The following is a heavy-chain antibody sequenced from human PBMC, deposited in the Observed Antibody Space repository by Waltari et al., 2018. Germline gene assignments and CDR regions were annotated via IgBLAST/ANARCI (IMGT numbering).Heavy chain of an antibody. CDR2: ISSGGTNM. V-gene: IGHV3-48*03. Sequence: EVQLVESGGGLVQPGGSLRLSCAASGFTFSSYEMNWFRQAPGNGLGWVSYISSGGTNMFYAESVKGRFTSSRDNAKNSLYLHMNSLRVEDTAVYYCARERSVTGKGNLDYWGQGTLVTVSS. J-gene: IGHJ4*02. CDR3: ARERSVTGKGNLDY. D-gene: IGHD3-10*01. CDR1: GFTFSSYE.